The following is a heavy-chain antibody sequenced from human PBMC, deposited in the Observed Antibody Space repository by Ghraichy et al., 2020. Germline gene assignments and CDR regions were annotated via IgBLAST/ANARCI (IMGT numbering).Heavy chain of an antibody. V-gene: IGHV3-48*02. CDR1: GFTFSSYS. CDR2: ISSSSSTI. CDR3: AREYCSGGSCDHFYYYYGMDV. Sequence: GGSLRLSCAASGFTFSSYSMNWVRQAPGKGLEWVSYISSSSSTIYYADSVKGRFTISRDNAKNSLYLQMNSLRDEDTAVYYCAREYCSGGSCDHFYYYYGMDVWGQGTTVTVSS. J-gene: IGHJ6*02. D-gene: IGHD2-15*01.